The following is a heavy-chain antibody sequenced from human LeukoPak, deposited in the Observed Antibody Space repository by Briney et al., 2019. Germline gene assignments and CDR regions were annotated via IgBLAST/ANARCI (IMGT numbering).Heavy chain of an antibody. V-gene: IGHV3-9*01. Sequence: QPGGSLRLSCAASGFTFDDYAMHWVRQAPGKGLEWVSSISWNSGDTDYADSVKGRFTISRDNAKNALYLQMNSLRAEDTALYYCAKDDHATTGPFDLWGQGTRVTVSS. CDR2: ISWNSGDT. CDR3: AKDDHATTGPFDL. D-gene: IGHD1-1*01. CDR1: GFTFDDYA. J-gene: IGHJ3*01.